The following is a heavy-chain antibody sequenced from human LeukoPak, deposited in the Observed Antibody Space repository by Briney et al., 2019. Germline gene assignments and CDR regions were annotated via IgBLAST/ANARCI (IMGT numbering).Heavy chain of an antibody. CDR2: IYSGGST. CDR1: GFTVSSNY. Sequence: GGSLRLSCAASGFTVSSNYMSWVRQAPGKGLEWVSVIYSGGSTYYADSVKGRFTISGDNSKNTLYLQMNSLRAEDTAVYYCASENWGSFWFDPWGQGTLVTVSS. J-gene: IGHJ5*02. D-gene: IGHD7-27*01. V-gene: IGHV3-53*01. CDR3: ASENWGSFWFDP.